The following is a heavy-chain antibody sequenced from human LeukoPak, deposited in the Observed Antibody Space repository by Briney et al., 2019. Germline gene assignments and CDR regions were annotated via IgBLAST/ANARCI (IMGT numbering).Heavy chain of an antibody. CDR2: IYPGDSDA. CDR1: GYSFDSYW. Sequence: RGQSLKISCKGSGYSFDSYWIGWVRQMPGKGLEWMGIIYPGDSDARYSPSFQGQVTISADKSISTAYLQWSSLKAADTAIYYCARRRDGYPGDFDYWGQGTLVTVSS. V-gene: IGHV5-51*01. CDR3: ARRRDGYPGDFDY. J-gene: IGHJ4*02. D-gene: IGHD5-24*01.